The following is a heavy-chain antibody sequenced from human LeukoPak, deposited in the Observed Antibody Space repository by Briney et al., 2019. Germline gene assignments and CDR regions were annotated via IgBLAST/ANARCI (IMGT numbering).Heavy chain of an antibody. V-gene: IGHV1-2*02. CDR1: GYTFTGYY. D-gene: IGHD3-10*01. Sequence: GASVKVSCKASGYTFTGYYMHWVRQAPGQGLEWMGWINPNSGGTNYAQKFQGRVTMTTDTSTSTAYMELRSLRSDDTAVYYCARDGFFGSGSYSPDYYYYGMDVWGQGTTVTVSS. J-gene: IGHJ6*02. CDR3: ARDGFFGSGSYSPDYYYYGMDV. CDR2: INPNSGGT.